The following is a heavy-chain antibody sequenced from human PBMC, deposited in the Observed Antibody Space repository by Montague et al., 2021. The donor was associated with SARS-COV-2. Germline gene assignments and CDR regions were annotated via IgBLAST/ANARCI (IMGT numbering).Heavy chain of an antibody. V-gene: IGHV4-39*01. CDR1: GESISSSDHY. CDR2: IYYRGNT. CDR3: AWQRLLRVVRNPKDFDS. J-gene: IGHJ4*02. Sequence: SETLSLTCSVSGESISSSDHYWAWIRQPPGKGLEWVGSIYYRGNTYYNPSLKSRLTISVDTSKYEISLRLTSVTAADTALYYCAWQRLLRVVRNPKDFDSWGQGTLVTVSS. D-gene: IGHD3-10*01.